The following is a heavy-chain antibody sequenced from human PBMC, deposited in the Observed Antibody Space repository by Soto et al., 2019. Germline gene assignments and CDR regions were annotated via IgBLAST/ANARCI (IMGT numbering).Heavy chain of an antibody. CDR3: ARGGGMTTVTTGYYYYGMDV. CDR2: IIPIFGTA. Sequence: QVQLVQSGAEVKKPGSSVKVSCKASGGTFSSYAISWVRQAPGQGLEWMGGIIPIFGTANYAQKFQGRVTITADESTSPAYMELSRLRSEDTAVYYCARGGGMTTVTTGYYYYGMDVWGQGTTVTVSS. V-gene: IGHV1-69*01. CDR1: GGTFSSYA. J-gene: IGHJ6*02. D-gene: IGHD4-17*01.